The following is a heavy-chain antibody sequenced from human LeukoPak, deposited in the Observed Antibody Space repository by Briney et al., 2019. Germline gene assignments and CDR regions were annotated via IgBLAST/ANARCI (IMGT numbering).Heavy chain of an antibody. D-gene: IGHD3-3*01. Sequence: GESLKISCKGSGYSFTSYWIGWVRQMPGKGLEWMGIIYPGDSDTRYSPSFQGQVTISADKSISTAYLQWSSLKASATAMYYWARGGLRFLEWLLRAVDAFDIWGQGTMVTVSS. CDR2: IYPGDSDT. CDR3: ARGGLRFLEWLLRAVDAFDI. V-gene: IGHV5-51*01. CDR1: GYSFTSYW. J-gene: IGHJ3*02.